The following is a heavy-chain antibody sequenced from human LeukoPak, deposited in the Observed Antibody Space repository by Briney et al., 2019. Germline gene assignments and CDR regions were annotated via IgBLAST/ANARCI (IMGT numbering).Heavy chain of an antibody. V-gene: IGHV1-24*01. CDR3: ATVVGWVRPYYSDY. CDR2: FDPEDGET. J-gene: IGHJ4*02. Sequence: ASVKVSCKVSGYTLTELSMHWVRQAPGKGLEWMGGFDPEDGETIYAQKFQGRVTMTEDTSTDTAYMELSSLRSEDTAVYYCATVVGWVRPYYSDYWGQGTLVTVSS. CDR1: GYTLTELS. D-gene: IGHD6-19*01.